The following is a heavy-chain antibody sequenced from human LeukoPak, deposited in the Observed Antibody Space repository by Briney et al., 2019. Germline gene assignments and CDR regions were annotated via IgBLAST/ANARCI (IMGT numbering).Heavy chain of an antibody. CDR2: ISGSGSST. CDR1: GFTFSSYA. Sequence: AGGSLRLSCAASGFTFSSYAMSWVRQAPGKGLEWVSAISGSGSSTYYADSVKGRFTISRDNSKNTPYLQMNSLSAEDTALYYCAKRDGYNSNPLKDWGQGTLVTVSS. D-gene: IGHD5-24*01. J-gene: IGHJ4*02. CDR3: AKRDGYNSNPLKD. V-gene: IGHV3-23*01.